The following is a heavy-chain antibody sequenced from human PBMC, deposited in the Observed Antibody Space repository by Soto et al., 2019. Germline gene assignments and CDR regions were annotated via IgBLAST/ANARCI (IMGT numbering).Heavy chain of an antibody. CDR2: IYSGGST. Sequence: VQLVETGGALIQPGGSLRLSCAASGFTVTSNYMTWVRQAPGKGLEWVSIIYSGGSTYYADSVKGRFTISRDNSKNTLYLQMNSLRAEDTAVYYCARVVYYGSGSYPFDYWGPGTLFTVSS. D-gene: IGHD3-10*01. J-gene: IGHJ4*02. V-gene: IGHV3-53*02. CDR1: GFTVTSNY. CDR3: ARVVYYGSGSYPFDY.